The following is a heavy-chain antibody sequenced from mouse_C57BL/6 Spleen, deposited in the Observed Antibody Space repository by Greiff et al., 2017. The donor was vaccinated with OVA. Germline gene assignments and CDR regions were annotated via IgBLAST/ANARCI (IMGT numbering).Heavy chain of an antibody. J-gene: IGHJ3*01. CDR1: GFTFSSYT. Sequence: EVKLMESGGGLLKPGGSLKLSCAASGFTFSSYTMSWVRQTPEKRLEWVATISGGGGNTYYPDSVKGRFTISRDNAKNTLYLQMSSLRSEDTALYYCASSTSFAYWGQGTLVTVSA. CDR3: ASSTSFAY. CDR2: ISGGGGNT. D-gene: IGHD1-1*01. V-gene: IGHV5-9*01.